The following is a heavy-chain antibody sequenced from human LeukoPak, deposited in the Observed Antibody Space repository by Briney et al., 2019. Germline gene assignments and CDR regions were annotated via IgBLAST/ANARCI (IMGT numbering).Heavy chain of an antibody. Sequence: PGGSLRLSCAASGFTFDDYGMSWVRQAPGKGLEWVANMRQDGSEQYYGDSVKGRFTISRDSAKNSLYLQMSSLRAEDSAVYYCTRDIDVIVSGVNYDAFDIWGQGTVVTVSS. CDR3: TRDIDVIVSGVNYDAFDI. J-gene: IGHJ3*02. CDR1: GFTFDDYG. CDR2: MRQDGSEQ. D-gene: IGHD3-22*01. V-gene: IGHV3-7*01.